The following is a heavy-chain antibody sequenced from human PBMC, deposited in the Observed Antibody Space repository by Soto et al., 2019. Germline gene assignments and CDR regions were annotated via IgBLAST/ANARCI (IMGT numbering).Heavy chain of an antibody. Sequence: QVQLVESGGGVVQPGRSLRLSCAASGFTFSSYGMHWVRQAPGKGLEWVAIISYDGSEKYYAGSVKGRFTISRDNSKNTLYLQMNSLRAEDTAVYYCAKGAVTSWLYYFDYWGQGTLVTVSS. D-gene: IGHD4-17*01. CDR2: ISYDGSEK. CDR3: AKGAVTSWLYYFDY. V-gene: IGHV3-30*18. J-gene: IGHJ4*02. CDR1: GFTFSSYG.